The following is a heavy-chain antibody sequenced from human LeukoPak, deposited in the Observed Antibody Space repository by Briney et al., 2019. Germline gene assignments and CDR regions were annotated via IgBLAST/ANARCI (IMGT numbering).Heavy chain of an antibody. Sequence: ASVTVSCKASGYTFTGYYMHWVRQAPEQGLEWMGWINPNSGGTNYAQKFQGRVTMTRDTSISTAYMELSRLRSDDTAVYYCARVARRTGLLDYWGQGTLVTVSS. J-gene: IGHJ4*02. CDR1: GYTFTGYY. V-gene: IGHV1-2*02. CDR2: INPNSGGT. D-gene: IGHD5-18*01. CDR3: ARVARRTGLLDY.